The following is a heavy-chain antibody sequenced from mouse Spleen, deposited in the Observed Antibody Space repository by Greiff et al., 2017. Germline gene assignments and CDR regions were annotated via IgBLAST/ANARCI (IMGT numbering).Heavy chain of an antibody. CDR1: GYTFTSYW. V-gene: IGHV1-69*01. Sequence: QVQLQQPGAELVMPGASVKLSCKASGYTFTSYWMHWVKQRPGQGLEWIGEIDPSDSYTNYNQKFKGKATLTVDKSSSTAYMQLSSLTSEDSAVYYCARLDRWDWGQGTSVTVSS. CDR2: IDPSDSYT. D-gene: IGHD2-3*01. CDR3: ARLDRWD. J-gene: IGHJ4*01.